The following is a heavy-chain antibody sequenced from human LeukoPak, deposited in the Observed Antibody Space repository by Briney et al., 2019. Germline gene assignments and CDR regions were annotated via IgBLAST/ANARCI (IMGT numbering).Heavy chain of an antibody. CDR2: ISSSSSSYI. CDR1: GFTFSSYS. Sequence: GGSLRLSCAASGFTFSSYSMNWVRQAPGKGLEWVSSISSSSSSYIYYADSVKGRFTISRDNAKNSLYLEMNSLRAEDTAVYYCARYSNYVDYFDYWGQGTLVTVSS. J-gene: IGHJ4*02. CDR3: ARYSNYVDYFDY. D-gene: IGHD4-11*01. V-gene: IGHV3-21*01.